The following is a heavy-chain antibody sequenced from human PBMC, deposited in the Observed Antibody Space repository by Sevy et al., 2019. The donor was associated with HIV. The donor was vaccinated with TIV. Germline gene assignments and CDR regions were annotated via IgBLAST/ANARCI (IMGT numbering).Heavy chain of an antibody. J-gene: IGHJ4*02. CDR2: ITSDGTTI. V-gene: IGHV3-48*03. CDR1: GFTFSSYE. Sequence: GGSLRLSCVASGFTFSSYEMNWVRQAPGKGLEWLSYITSDGTTIYYADSVKGRFTISRDNAKNSLYLQMNSLRAEDTAIYYCASAQGYSPLLRRWGQGTLVTVSS. D-gene: IGHD2-15*01. CDR3: ASAQGYSPLLRR.